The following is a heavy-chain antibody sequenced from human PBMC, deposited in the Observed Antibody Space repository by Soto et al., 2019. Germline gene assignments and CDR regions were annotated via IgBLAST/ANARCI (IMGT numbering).Heavy chain of an antibody. CDR1: GFTFSRYS. V-gene: IGHV3-48*01. CDR3: AREPAMDV. J-gene: IGHJ6*03. Sequence: EVQLVESGGGLVQPGGSLRLSCAASGFTFSRYSMNWVRQAPGKGLEWVSYISSTSSTIYYADSVKGRFTISRDNGKNSLFRQMNSLRAEDTAVSYCAREPAMDVWGNGTTVTVSS. CDR2: ISSTSSTI.